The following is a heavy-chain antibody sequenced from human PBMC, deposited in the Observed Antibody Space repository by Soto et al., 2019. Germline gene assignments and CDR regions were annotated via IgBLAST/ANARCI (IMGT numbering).Heavy chain of an antibody. V-gene: IGHV4-59*01. CDR1: GGSISSYY. D-gene: IGHD3-22*01. J-gene: IGHJ4*02. CDR3: ATWSYYYDSSGYYSV. Sequence: SETLSLTCTVSGGSISSYYWSWIRQPPGKGLEWIGYNYYSGSTNYNPSLKSRVTISVDTSKNQFSLKLSSVTAADTAVYYCATWSYYYDSSGYYSVWGQGTLVTVSS. CDR2: NYYSGST.